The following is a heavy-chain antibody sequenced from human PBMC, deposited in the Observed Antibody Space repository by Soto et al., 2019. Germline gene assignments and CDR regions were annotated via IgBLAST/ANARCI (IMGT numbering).Heavy chain of an antibody. Sequence: GGSLRLSCSASGFTFSNFAMHWVRQAPGKGLEYVSGITSNGDNTYHADSVQGRFTISRDNPKSTLYLQMTSLRLEDTAVYYCVKGNQLLRHYCEYWGRGALVTVS. CDR3: VKGNQLLRHYCEY. J-gene: IGHJ4*02. CDR1: GFTFSNFA. CDR2: ITSNGDNT. V-gene: IGHV3-64D*06. D-gene: IGHD2-2*01.